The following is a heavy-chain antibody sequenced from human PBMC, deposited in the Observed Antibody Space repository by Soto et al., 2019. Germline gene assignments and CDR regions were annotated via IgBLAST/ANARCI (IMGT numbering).Heavy chain of an antibody. V-gene: IGHV3-11*06. CDR2: ISSSSSYT. CDR1: GFTFSDYY. Sequence: GGSLRLSCAASGFTFSDYYMSWIRQAPGKWLEWVSYISSSSSYTNYADSVKGRFTISRDNAKNSLYLQMNSLRAEDTAVYYCARDLEYYDILTGYTATYAFDIWGQGXMVTV. D-gene: IGHD3-9*01. J-gene: IGHJ3*02. CDR3: ARDLEYYDILTGYTATYAFDI.